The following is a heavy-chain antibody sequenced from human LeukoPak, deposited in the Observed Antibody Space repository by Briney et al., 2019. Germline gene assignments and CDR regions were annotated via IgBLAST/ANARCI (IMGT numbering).Heavy chain of an antibody. V-gene: IGHV3-64*01. Sequence: QSGRSLRLSCAASGFTFSSYAMHWVRQAPGKGLEYVSAISSNGGSTYYANSVKGRFTISRDNSKNTLYLQMGSLRAEDMAVYYCARDRRRDCGSGSSSMDVWGKGTTVTISS. J-gene: IGHJ6*03. CDR3: ARDRRRDCGSGSSSMDV. CDR1: GFTFSSYA. D-gene: IGHD3-10*01. CDR2: ISSNGGST.